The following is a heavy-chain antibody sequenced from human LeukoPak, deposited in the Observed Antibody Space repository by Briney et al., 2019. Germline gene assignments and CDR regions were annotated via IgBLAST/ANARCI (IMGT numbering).Heavy chain of an antibody. Sequence: SETLSLTCTVSGGSISSYYWSWIRQPPGKGLEWIGYIYYSGSTNYNPSLKSRVTISVDTSKNQFSLKLSSVTAADTAVYYCARCSSGYYRYYYDSSGPFDYWGQGTLVTVSS. CDR3: ARCSSGYYRYYYDSSGPFDY. CDR1: GGSISSYY. D-gene: IGHD3-22*01. V-gene: IGHV4-59*12. CDR2: IYYSGST. J-gene: IGHJ4*02.